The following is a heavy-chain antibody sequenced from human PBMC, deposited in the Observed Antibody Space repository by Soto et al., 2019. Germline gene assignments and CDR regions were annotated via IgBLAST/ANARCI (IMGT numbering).Heavy chain of an antibody. CDR1: GYSFIYFW. D-gene: IGHD2-8*01. CDR2: IYPGAADI. J-gene: IGHJ6*02. Sequence: GESLKISCQASGYSFIYFWVAWVRQVPGKGMEGMGVIYPGAADIRYSPSFEGHVTTSADKSIGSAYLHWSTLEASDTAIYYCARLSTGFCTKTTCQHYFGMDVWGQGTTVTVSS. CDR3: ARLSTGFCTKTTCQHYFGMDV. V-gene: IGHV5-51*01.